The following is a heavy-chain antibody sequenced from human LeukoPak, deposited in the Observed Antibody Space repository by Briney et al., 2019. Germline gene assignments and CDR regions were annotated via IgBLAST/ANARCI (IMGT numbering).Heavy chain of an antibody. V-gene: IGHV3-53*01. CDR2: IYGGGST. CDR3: ARFPGSGSAFDP. CDR1: GFTVSSNY. Sequence: GGSLRLSCAASGFTVSSNYMSWVRQAPGKGLEWVSVIYGGGSTYYADSVKGRFTTSRDNSKNTLYLQMNSLRAEDTAVYYCARFPGSGSAFDPWGQGTLVTVSS. D-gene: IGHD3-10*01. J-gene: IGHJ5*02.